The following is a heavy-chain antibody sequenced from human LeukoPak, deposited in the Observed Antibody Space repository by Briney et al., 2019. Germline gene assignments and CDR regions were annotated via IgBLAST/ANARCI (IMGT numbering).Heavy chain of an antibody. CDR1: GFTFSSYS. Sequence: GGSLRLSCAASGFTFSSYSMNWVRQAAGKGREWVSSISSSSSYIYYADSVKGRFTISRDNAKNSLYLQMNSLRAEDTAVYYCAREVEMPTIGDYWGQGTLVTVSS. CDR3: AREVEMPTIGDY. D-gene: IGHD5-24*01. J-gene: IGHJ4*02. CDR2: ISSSSSYI. V-gene: IGHV3-21*01.